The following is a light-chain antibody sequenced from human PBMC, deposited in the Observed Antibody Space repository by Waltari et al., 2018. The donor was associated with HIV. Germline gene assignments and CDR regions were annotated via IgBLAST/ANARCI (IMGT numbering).Light chain of an antibody. J-gene: IGKJ1*01. CDR2: GAS. V-gene: IGKV3-15*01. Sequence: EIVMTQSPATLSVSPGERATLSCRASQSVSGNLAWYQQKPGQAPRLLIYGASTRATGIPARFSGSWSGTEFTLSISSLQSEDVAVYYCQQYNVWPPWTFGQGTEVEIK. CDR3: QQYNVWPPWT. CDR1: QSVSGN.